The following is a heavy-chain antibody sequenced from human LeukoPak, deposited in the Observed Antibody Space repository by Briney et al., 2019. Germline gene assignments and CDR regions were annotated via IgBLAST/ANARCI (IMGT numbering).Heavy chain of an antibody. D-gene: IGHD3-9*01. J-gene: IGHJ5*02. CDR1: GGSFSGYY. CDR2: INHSGST. Sequence: SETLSLTCAVYGGSFSGYYWSWIRQPPGKGLEWIGEINHSGSTNYNPSLKSRVTISVDTSKNQFSLKLSSVTAADTAVYYCARPEYDILTGYSFSYSWFDPWGQGTLVTVSS. V-gene: IGHV4-34*01. CDR3: ARPEYDILTGYSFSYSWFDP.